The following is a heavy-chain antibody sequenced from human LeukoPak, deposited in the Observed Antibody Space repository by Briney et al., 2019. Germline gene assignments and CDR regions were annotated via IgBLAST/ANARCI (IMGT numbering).Heavy chain of an antibody. CDR2: IYPGDSDT. CDR3: ARGSCYDFWSGYYPDAFDI. Sequence: GESLKISCKGSGYSFTSYWIGWVRQMPGKGLEGMGIIYPGDSDTRYSPSFQGQVTISADKSISTAYLQWGSLKASDTAMYYCARGSCYDFWSGYYPDAFDIWGQGTMVTVSS. V-gene: IGHV5-51*01. CDR1: GYSFTSYW. J-gene: IGHJ3*02. D-gene: IGHD3-3*01.